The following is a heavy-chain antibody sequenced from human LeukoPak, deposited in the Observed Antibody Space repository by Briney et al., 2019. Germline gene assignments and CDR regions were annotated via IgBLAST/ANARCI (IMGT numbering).Heavy chain of an antibody. CDR3: ARLGGYCSSTSCPYYYYYYMDV. Sequence: SETLSLTCTVCGGSISSSSYYWGWIRQPPGKGLEWIGSIYYSGSTYYNPSLKSRVTISVDTSKNQFSLKLSSVTAADTAVYYCARLGGYCSSTSCPYYYYYYMDVWGKGTTVTISS. CDR1: GGSISSSSYY. V-gene: IGHV4-39*01. CDR2: IYYSGST. J-gene: IGHJ6*03. D-gene: IGHD2-2*01.